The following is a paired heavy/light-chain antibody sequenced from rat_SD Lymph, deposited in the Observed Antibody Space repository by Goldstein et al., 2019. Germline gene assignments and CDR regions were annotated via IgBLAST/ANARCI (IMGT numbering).Heavy chain of an antibody. Sequence: EVQLVESGGGLVQPGRSLKLSCLASGFTFSNYGMNWIRQAPGKGLEWVASISSSSSYIYYADTVKGRFTISRDNAKNTLYLQMTSLRSEDTALYYCADNYKDYWGQGVMVTVSS. CDR1: GFTFSNYG. D-gene: IGHD1-4*01. CDR3: ADNYKDY. J-gene: IGHJ2*01. CDR2: ISSSSSYI. V-gene: IGHV5-34*01.
Light chain of an antibody. CDR3: QQFLEYPRT. J-gene: IGKJ1*01. CDR2: WMS. V-gene: IGKV2S6*01. CDR1: KSLLHSNGKTY. Sequence: DIVMTQGALPNPVPSGESASITCQSSKSLLHSNGKTYLNWYLQRPGQSPQLLIYWMSTRASGVSDRFSGSGSGTDFTLKISSVEAEDVGVYYCQQFLEYPRTFGGGTKLELK.